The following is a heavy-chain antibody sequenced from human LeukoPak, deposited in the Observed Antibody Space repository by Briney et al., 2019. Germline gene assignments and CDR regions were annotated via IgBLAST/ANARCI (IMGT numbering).Heavy chain of an antibody. Sequence: GGSLRLSCAASGFTVSSNYMSWVRQAPGKGLEWVSAIYSGGRTYYADSVKGRFTISGDNSKNTLYLQMNSLRAEDTAVYYCARDGVAVAGDAFDIWGQGTMVTVSS. CDR1: GFTVSSNY. D-gene: IGHD6-19*01. J-gene: IGHJ3*02. CDR2: IYSGGRT. CDR3: ARDGVAVAGDAFDI. V-gene: IGHV3-66*01.